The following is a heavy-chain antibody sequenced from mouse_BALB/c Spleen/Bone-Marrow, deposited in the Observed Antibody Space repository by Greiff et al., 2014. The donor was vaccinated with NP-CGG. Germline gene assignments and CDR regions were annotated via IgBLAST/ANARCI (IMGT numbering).Heavy chain of an antibody. D-gene: IGHD1-2*01. CDR3: ARITTATGAMDY. J-gene: IGHJ4*01. CDR1: GFSLTNYG. Sequence: VKVVESEPGLVAPSQSLSITCTVSGFSLTNYGVHWVRQPPGKGLEWLGVIWADGSTNYNSALMSRLSISKDNSKSQVFFKMNSLQTDDTAMYYCARITTATGAMDYWGQGTSVTVSS. V-gene: IGHV2-9*02. CDR2: IWADGST.